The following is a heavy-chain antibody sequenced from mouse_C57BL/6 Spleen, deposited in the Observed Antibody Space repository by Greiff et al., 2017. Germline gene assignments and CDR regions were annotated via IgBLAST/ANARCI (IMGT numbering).Heavy chain of an antibody. J-gene: IGHJ4*01. Sequence: VQLQQSGAELVKPGASVKISCKASGYAFSSSWMNWVTQRPGKGLEWIGQIYPGDGDTNYNGKFKGKATLTADKSSSTAYMQLSSLTSEDSAVYFCARSHYYGSSPYAMDYWGQGTSVTVAS. CDR1: GYAFSSSW. V-gene: IGHV1-80*01. CDR3: ARSHYYGSSPYAMDY. D-gene: IGHD1-1*01. CDR2: IYPGDGDT.